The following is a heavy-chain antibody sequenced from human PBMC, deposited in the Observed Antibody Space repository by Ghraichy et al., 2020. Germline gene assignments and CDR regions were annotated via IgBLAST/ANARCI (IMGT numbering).Heavy chain of an antibody. Sequence: GGSLRLSCAASGFTFNRYWMHWIRQTPGKGLEWVANINEDGSERYYVDSVEGRFTVSRDNAKISLYLHMNSLRAEDTAVYYCAGSLVSHPEGGYWGQGTRVTVSS. V-gene: IGHV3-7*01. D-gene: IGHD1-14*01. J-gene: IGHJ4*02. CDR1: GFTFNRYW. CDR3: AGSLVSHPEGGY. CDR2: INEDGSER.